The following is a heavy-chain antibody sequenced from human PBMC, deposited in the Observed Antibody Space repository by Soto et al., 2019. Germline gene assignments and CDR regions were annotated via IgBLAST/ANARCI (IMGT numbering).Heavy chain of an antibody. J-gene: IGHJ5*02. V-gene: IGHV1-3*04. CDR1: VYPFTAST. CDR2: INTGNGNT. CDR3: ATLCGGDCYSSDR. D-gene: IGHD2-21*02. Sequence: QVQLVQSGAEVKKPGASVKVSCKASVYPFTASTMPWVRQAPGQRLEWMGWINTGNGNTKYSQKFQGRVTITRDTSASTAYMELSSLKSEDTAVYYCATLCGGDCYSSDRWGQGTLVTVSS.